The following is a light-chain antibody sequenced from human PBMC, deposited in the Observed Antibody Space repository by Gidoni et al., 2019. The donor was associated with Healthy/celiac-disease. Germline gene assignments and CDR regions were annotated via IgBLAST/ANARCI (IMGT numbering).Light chain of an antibody. CDR3: QQYGSSPPRT. J-gene: IGKJ4*01. Sequence: EIVLPQSLGTLSLSPGARASLSCRASQSVSSSYLAWYQQNPGQAPRLLIYGASSRATGIPARFSGSGSGTDFTLTISRLEPEDYAVYYCQQYGSSPPRTFXGXTKVEIK. CDR2: GAS. CDR1: QSVSSSY. V-gene: IGKV3-20*01.